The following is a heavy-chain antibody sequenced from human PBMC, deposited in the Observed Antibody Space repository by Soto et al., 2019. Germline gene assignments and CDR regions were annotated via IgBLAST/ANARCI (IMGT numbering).Heavy chain of an antibody. CDR1: GFTFRNFG. CDR2: ISNDGNTK. J-gene: IGHJ4*02. V-gene: IGHV3-30*03. D-gene: IGHD6-13*01. CDR3: TSQIATGY. Sequence: QVQLAESGGGVVQPGRSLRLSCAASGFTFRNFGMHWVRQAPGKGLEWVSVISNDGNTKYYADSVKGRFTISRDNSENTLYLQMNSLRGDDTAFYYCTSQIATGYWGQGTLVTVSS.